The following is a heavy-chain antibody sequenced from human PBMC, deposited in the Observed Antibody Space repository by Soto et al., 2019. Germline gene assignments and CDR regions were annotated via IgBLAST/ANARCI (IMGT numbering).Heavy chain of an antibody. D-gene: IGHD3-10*01. CDR3: AFGGRIQTEYYYYGMAF. J-gene: IGHJ6*02. V-gene: IGHV3-23*01. CDR1: GCPFSSHA. Sequence: AGPLRLSWASAGCPFSSHAVNLVSKAPGKGLEWVSTISGSSGSTYYADSVKGRFIISRDSSKNTLYLQMNSLRDEDTAVYYCAFGGRIQTEYYYYGMAFWGQRTTV. CDR2: ISGSSGST.